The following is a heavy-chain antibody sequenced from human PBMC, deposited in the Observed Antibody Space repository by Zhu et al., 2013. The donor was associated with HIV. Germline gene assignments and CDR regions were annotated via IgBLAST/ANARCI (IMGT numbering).Heavy chain of an antibody. J-gene: IGHJ4*02. CDR1: GYSFTGYY. CDR2: INPYNDQK. Sequence: QVQLLQSGAEVKKPGASVKVSCMASGYSFTGYYVHWVRQAPGQRFQWIASINPYNDQKYYEQTLEGRLTLSMDKSATTVYLEVKGLSPDDTATYYCARDETYWGQGTLVTVSS. CDR3: ARDETY. V-gene: IGHV1-2*02.